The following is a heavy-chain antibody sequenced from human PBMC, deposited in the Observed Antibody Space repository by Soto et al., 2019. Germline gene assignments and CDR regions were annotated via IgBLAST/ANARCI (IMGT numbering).Heavy chain of an antibody. V-gene: IGHV1-3*01. D-gene: IGHD5-18*01. J-gene: IGHJ6*02. CDR2: INAGNGNT. Sequence: ASVKVSCKASGDTFTSYAMHWVRQAPGQRLEWMGWINAGNGNTKYSQKFQGRVTITADESTSTAYMELSSLRSEDTAVYYCARDDSGYSYGKKLYYYYYGMEVWGQGTTVTVSS. CDR3: ARDDSGYSYGKKLYYYYYGMEV. CDR1: GDTFTSYA.